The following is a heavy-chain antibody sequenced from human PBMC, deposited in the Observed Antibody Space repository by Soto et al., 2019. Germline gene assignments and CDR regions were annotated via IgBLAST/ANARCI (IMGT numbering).Heavy chain of an antibody. V-gene: IGHV4-4*02. CDR1: GGSISSSNW. D-gene: IGHD2-21*01. Sequence: XVQLQESGPGLVKPSGTLSLTCAVSGGSISSSNWWSWVRQPPGKGLEWIGEIYHSGSTNYNPSTKRRVTLSVDKSKNQFSLKLSSVTAADTAVYYCARGPRDWGGRQSTRRPLDFWGQGTLVTVSS. CDR3: ARGPRDWGGRQSTRRPLDF. J-gene: IGHJ4*02. CDR2: IYHSGST.